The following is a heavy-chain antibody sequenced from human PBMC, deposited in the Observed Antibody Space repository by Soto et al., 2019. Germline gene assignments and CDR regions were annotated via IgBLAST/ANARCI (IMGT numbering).Heavy chain of an antibody. J-gene: IGHJ4*02. CDR3: ARDRQNYGSLDY. CDR1: GGTFSSYA. D-gene: IGHD4-17*01. Sequence: ASVKVSCKASGGTFSSYAISWVRQAPGQGLEWMGWIISYNGVTNNARKFQDRVTLTTDASTTTAYMELRSLRSDDTAIYYCARDRQNYGSLDYWGQGTLVTVSS. V-gene: IGHV1-18*01. CDR2: IISYNGVT.